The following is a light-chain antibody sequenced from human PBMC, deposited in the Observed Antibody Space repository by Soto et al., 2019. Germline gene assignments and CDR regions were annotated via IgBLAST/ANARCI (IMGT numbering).Light chain of an antibody. J-gene: IGLJ2*01. CDR1: SSDVAGSDY. V-gene: IGLV2-8*01. CDR3: SSFARGDNPHVL. CDR2: EVT. Sequence: QSALTQPPSASGSPGQSVTISCTGTSSDVAGSDYVSWYQQHPGKAPKLIIYEVTKRPAGVPDRFSGSKSGNTASLTVSGLQADDESYYYYCSSFARGDNPHVLFGGGTKLTVL.